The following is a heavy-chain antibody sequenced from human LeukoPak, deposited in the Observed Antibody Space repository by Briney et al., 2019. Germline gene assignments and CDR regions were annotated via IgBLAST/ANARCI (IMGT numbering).Heavy chain of an antibody. J-gene: IGHJ4*02. V-gene: IGHV1-69*05. CDR2: IIPIFGTA. D-gene: IGHD3-16*01. CDR1: RGTFSSYS. CDR3: ARDPSPNYGNFDY. Sequence: ASVKVSCKASRGTFSSYSVSWVRQAPGQGLEWMGGIIPIFGTANYAQKFQGRVTITTDESTSTAYMELSSLGSEDTAVYYCARDPSPNYGNFDYWGQGTLVTVSS.